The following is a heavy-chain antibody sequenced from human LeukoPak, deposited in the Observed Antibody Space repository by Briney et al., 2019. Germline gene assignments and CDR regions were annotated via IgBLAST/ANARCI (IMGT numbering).Heavy chain of an antibody. D-gene: IGHD2-15*01. V-gene: IGHV3-48*03. Sequence: GGSLRLSCAASGFTFSSYEMNWVRQAPGQGLEWVAYISSAGNTVHYAGSVKGRFTISRDNAKNSLYLQMNRLRAEDTAVYYCTKETPQMDVWGKGTTVIVSS. CDR2: ISSAGNTV. CDR1: GFTFSSYE. J-gene: IGHJ6*04. CDR3: TKETPQMDV.